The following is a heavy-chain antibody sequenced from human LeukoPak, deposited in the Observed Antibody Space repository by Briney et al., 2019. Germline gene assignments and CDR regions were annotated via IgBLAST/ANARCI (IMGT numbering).Heavy chain of an antibody. Sequence: PGGSLRLSCATSGFIVSDNYMTWVRQAPGKGLEWVAVIYRGGSTYYAESVKGRFTISRDNSKKMEDVEMYRLRGEGTAVYYWARGGGYGSGNHYRGGAFDIWGQGTMVTVSS. D-gene: IGHD3-10*01. J-gene: IGHJ3*02. CDR2: IYRGGST. V-gene: IGHV3-53*01. CDR3: ARGGGYGSGNHYRGGAFDI. CDR1: GFIVSDNY.